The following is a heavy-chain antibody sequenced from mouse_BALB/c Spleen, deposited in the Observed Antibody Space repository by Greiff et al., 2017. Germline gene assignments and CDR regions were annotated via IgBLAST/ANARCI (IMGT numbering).Heavy chain of an antibody. CDR3: ARGPTYRIYYDYAWFAY. CDR2: ISYDGSN. Sequence: EVKLVESGPGLVKPSQSLSLTCSVTGYSITSGYYWNWIRQFPGNKLEWMGYISYDGSNNYNPSLKNRISITRDTSKNQFFLKLNSVTTEDTATYYCARGPTYRIYYDYAWFAYWGQGTLVTVSA. V-gene: IGHV3-6*02. D-gene: IGHD2-4*01. CDR1: GYSITSGYY. J-gene: IGHJ3*01.